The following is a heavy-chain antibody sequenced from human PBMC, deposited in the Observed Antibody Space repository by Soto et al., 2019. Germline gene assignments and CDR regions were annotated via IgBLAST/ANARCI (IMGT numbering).Heavy chain of an antibody. D-gene: IGHD3-3*01. CDR2: IYYSGST. CDR1: GGSISSSSYY. Sequence: SETLSLTCTVSGGSISSSSYYWGWIRQPPGKGLEWIGSIYYSGSTYYNPSLKSRVTISVDTSKNQFSLKLSSVTAADTAVYYCARRLDYDFWSGYAPSPYFDYWGQGTLVTVSS. V-gene: IGHV4-39*01. J-gene: IGHJ4*02. CDR3: ARRLDYDFWSGYAPSPYFDY.